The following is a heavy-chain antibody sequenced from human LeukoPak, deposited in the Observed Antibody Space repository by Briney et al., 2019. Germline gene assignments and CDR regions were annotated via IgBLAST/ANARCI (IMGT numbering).Heavy chain of an antibody. V-gene: IGHV3-30*04. CDR1: GFTFSSYA. CDR2: ISYDGSNK. D-gene: IGHD6-13*01. J-gene: IGHJ5*02. Sequence: GRSLRLSCAASGFTFSSYAMHWVRQAPGKGLEWVAVISYDGSNKYYADSVKGRFTISRDNSKNTLYLQMNSLRAEDTAVYYCVKDGAYSSSWYRAYNWFDPWGQGTLVTVSS. CDR3: VKDGAYSSSWYRAYNWFDP.